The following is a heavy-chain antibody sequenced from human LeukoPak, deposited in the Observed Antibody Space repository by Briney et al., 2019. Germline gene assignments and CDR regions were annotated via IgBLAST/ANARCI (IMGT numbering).Heavy chain of an antibody. J-gene: IGHJ3*02. D-gene: IGHD3-22*01. V-gene: IGHV4-59*01. Sequence: SSETLSLTCTVSGGSISSYYWSWIRQPPGKGLEWIACISYSGSTKYNPSLKSRVTISVDTSKNQLSLKLSSVTAADTAVYYCARVYDSSGYDAFDIWGQGTMVTVSS. CDR1: GGSISSYY. CDR2: ISYSGST. CDR3: ARVYDSSGYDAFDI.